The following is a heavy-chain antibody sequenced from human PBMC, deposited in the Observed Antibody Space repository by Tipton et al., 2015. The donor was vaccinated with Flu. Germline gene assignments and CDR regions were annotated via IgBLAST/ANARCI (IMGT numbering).Heavy chain of an antibody. J-gene: IGHJ4*02. Sequence: TLSLTCSVSGDSIGINYYWAWIRQPPGKGLEWLGNIHRSGHTYYNSSLKSRVTISIDTSNNRFSLSLVSVTAADTAVYYCASGYASGWYEYWGQGALLIVSS. D-gene: IGHD6-19*01. CDR2: IHRSGHT. CDR1: GDSIGINYY. V-gene: IGHV4-38-2*01. CDR3: ASGYASGWYEY.